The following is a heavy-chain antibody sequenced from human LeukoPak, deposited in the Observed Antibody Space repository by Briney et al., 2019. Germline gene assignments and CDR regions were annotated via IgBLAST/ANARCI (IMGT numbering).Heavy chain of an antibody. CDR1: GFTFSTYA. CDR2: IGTSFDT. D-gene: IGHD5-12*01. J-gene: IGHJ4*02. Sequence: PGGSLRLSCAASGFTFSTYAITWVRQAPGKGLEWVSSIGTSFDTYYADSVRGRFTISRENPRNTLYLQMNSLRAEDTALYYCARDASPSGYRTQGDYWGQGTLVTVSS. CDR3: ARDASPSGYRTQGDY. V-gene: IGHV3-23*01.